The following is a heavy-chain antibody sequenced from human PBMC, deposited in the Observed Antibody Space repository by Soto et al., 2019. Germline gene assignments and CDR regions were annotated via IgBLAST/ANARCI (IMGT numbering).Heavy chain of an antibody. V-gene: IGHV1-18*01. CDR1: DYTFTSYG. CDR3: ARDRVYYYDSSGHDAFDI. J-gene: IGHJ3*02. D-gene: IGHD3-22*01. Sequence: GASVKVSCKASDYTFTSYGISWVRQAPGQGLEWMGWISAYNGKTNYAQKLQGRVTMTTDTSTSTAYMELNSLRAEDTALYYCARDRVYYYDSSGHDAFDIWGQGTMVTVSS. CDR2: ISAYNGKT.